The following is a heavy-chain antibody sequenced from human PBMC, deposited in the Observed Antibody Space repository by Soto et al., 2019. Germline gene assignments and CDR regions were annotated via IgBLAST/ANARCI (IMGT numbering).Heavy chain of an antibody. CDR1: GFTFSSYG. CDR2: ISYDGSNK. V-gene: IGHV3-30*18. J-gene: IGHJ4*02. Sequence: QVQLVESGGGVVQSGSSLRLSCAASGFTFSSYGMHWVRQAPGKGLEWVAVISYDGSNKYYADSVKGRFTISRDNSKNTLYLQMNSLRAEDTAVYYCAKPYYDSSGYYSGGDYWGQGTLVTVSS. D-gene: IGHD3-22*01. CDR3: AKPYYDSSGYYSGGDY.